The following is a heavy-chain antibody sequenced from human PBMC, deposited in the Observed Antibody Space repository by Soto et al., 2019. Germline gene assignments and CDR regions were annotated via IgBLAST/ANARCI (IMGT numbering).Heavy chain of an antibody. D-gene: IGHD2-8*01. Sequence: SVKVSFKASGFTFTSSAFQWVRQARGQRLEWIGWIAVGSGYTNYAQRFQDRVTLTRDMSTATTYMELSRLTSEDTAIYYCAADATAWQQMVPSDYWGQGTLVTVSS. J-gene: IGHJ4*02. CDR2: IAVGSGYT. V-gene: IGHV1-58*01. CDR1: GFTFTSSA. CDR3: AADATAWQQMVPSDY.